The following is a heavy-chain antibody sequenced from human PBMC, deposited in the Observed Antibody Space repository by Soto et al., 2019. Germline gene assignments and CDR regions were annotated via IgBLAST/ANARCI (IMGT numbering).Heavy chain of an antibody. J-gene: IGHJ4*02. CDR2: ISYDGSNK. V-gene: IGHV3-30-3*01. CDR1: GFTFSSYA. CDR3: ARGPSSLTRFDY. D-gene: IGHD2-2*01. Sequence: GGSLRLSCAASGFTFSSYAMHWVRQAPGKGLEWVVAISYDGSNKYYADSVKGRFTISRDNSKNALYLQMNSLRAEDTAVYYCARGPSSLTRFDYWGQGTLVTVSS.